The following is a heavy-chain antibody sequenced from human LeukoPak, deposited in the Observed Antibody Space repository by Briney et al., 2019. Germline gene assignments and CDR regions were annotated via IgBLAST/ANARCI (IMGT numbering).Heavy chain of an antibody. CDR1: GGTFISYA. CDR2: IIPIFGTA. D-gene: IGHD6-13*01. CDR3: ARYTSGYSSSWYDY. V-gene: IGHV1-69*13. J-gene: IGHJ4*02. Sequence: SVKVSCKASGGTFISYAISWVRQAPGQGLEWMGGIIPIFGTANYAQKFQGRVTITADESTSTAYMELSSLRSEDTAVYYCARYTSGYSSSWYDYWGQGTLLTVSS.